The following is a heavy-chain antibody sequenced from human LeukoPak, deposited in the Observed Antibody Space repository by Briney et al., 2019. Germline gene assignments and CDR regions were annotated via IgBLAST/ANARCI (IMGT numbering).Heavy chain of an antibody. V-gene: IGHV3-23*01. J-gene: IGHJ6*02. Sequence: GGSLRLSCAASGFTFSSYAMSWVRQAPGKGLEWVSGISGSGGSTYYADSVKGQFTISRDNSKNTLYLQMTSLRAEDTAVYYCASRLVIPYYYYYGMDVWGQGTTVTVSS. CDR3: ASRLVIPYYYYYGMDV. CDR1: GFTFSSYA. D-gene: IGHD3-9*01. CDR2: ISGSGGST.